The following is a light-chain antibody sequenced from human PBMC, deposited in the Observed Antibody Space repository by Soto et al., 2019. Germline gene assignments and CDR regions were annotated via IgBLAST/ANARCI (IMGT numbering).Light chain of an antibody. CDR3: MQALQTLRT. CDR2: LGS. J-gene: IGKJ2*01. CDR1: QSLLHSNGYNY. V-gene: IGKV2-28*01. Sequence: DRVVTQSPLSLPVTPGEPASISCRSSQSLLHSNGYNYFDWYLQKPGQSPQLVIYLGSNRASGVPDRFSGSGSGIDFTLKISRVEAEDVGVYYCMQALQTLRTFGQGTKLEIK.